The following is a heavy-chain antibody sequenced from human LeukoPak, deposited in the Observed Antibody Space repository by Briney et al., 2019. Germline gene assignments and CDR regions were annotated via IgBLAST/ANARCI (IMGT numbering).Heavy chain of an antibody. V-gene: IGHV3-21*01. D-gene: IGHD6-19*01. CDR2: ISSSSSYI. J-gene: IGHJ1*01. CDR3: ASGYSSGLNFQH. CDR1: GFTFSSYS. Sequence: GGSLRLSCAASGFTFSSYSMNWVRQAPGKGLEWGSSISSSSSYIYYADSVKGRFTISRDNAKNSLYLKMNSLRAEDTAVYYCASGYSSGLNFQHRGQGTLVTVSS.